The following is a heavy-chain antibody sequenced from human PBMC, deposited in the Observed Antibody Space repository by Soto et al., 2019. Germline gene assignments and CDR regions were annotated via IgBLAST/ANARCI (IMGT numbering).Heavy chain of an antibody. CDR3: AREGFSWLRVPTIWGDV. CDR1: GGSFSGYY. J-gene: IGHJ6*04. Sequence: SETLSLTCAVYGGSFSGYYWSWIRQPPGKGLEWIGEINHSGSTNYNPSLKSRVTISVDTSKNQFSLKLSSVTAADTAVYYCAREGFSWLRVPTIWGDVWGKGTTVTVSS. CDR2: INHSGST. V-gene: IGHV4-34*01. D-gene: IGHD3-16*01.